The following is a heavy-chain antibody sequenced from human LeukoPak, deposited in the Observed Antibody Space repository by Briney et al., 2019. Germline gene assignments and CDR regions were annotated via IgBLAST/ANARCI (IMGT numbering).Heavy chain of an antibody. D-gene: IGHD2-2*01. V-gene: IGHV3-30*02. Sequence: GGSLRLSCAASGFTLSSYGMHWVRQAPGKGLEWVAFIRYDGSNKYYADSVKGRFTISRDNSKNTLYLQMNSLRAEDTAVYYCAKDRGDIVVVPADGFDYWGQGTLVTVSS. CDR1: GFTLSSYG. CDR3: AKDRGDIVVVPADGFDY. J-gene: IGHJ4*02. CDR2: IRYDGSNK.